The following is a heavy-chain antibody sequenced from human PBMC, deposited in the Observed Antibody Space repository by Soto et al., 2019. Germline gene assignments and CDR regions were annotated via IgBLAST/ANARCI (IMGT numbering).Heavy chain of an antibody. CDR3: AKDQLYIRGVIHNWFDP. CDR1: GYTFTSYG. D-gene: IGHD3-10*02. V-gene: IGHV1-18*01. J-gene: IGHJ5*02. CDR2: ISAYNGNT. Sequence: ASVKVSCKASGYTFTSYGISWVRQAPGQGLEWMGWISAYNGNTNYAQKLQGRVTMTTDTSTSTAYMELRSLRSDDTAVYYCAKDQLYIRGVIHNWFDPWGQGTLVIVSS.